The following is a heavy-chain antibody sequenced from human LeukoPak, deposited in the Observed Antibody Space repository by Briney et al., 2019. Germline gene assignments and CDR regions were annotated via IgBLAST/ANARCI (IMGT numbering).Heavy chain of an antibody. V-gene: IGHV4-34*01. CDR1: GGSFSGYY. CDR3: ARLFSNYAFADYQYYYMDV. D-gene: IGHD4-11*01. J-gene: IGHJ6*03. CDR2: INHSGST. Sequence: SETLSLTCTVYGGSFSGYYWSWIREPPGKGLEWIGEINHSGSTNYNPSLKSRVTISVDMSKNQFSLMLSSVTAADTAVYYCARLFSNYAFADYQYYYMDVWGKGTTVTVSS.